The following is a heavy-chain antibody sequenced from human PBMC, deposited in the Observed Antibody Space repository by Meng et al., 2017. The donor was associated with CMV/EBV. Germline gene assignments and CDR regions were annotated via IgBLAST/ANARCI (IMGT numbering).Heavy chain of an antibody. V-gene: IGHV4-34*01. CDR3: ARVWDSGWDY. D-gene: IGHD3-22*01. CDR2: INHSGST. Sequence: QGQLQQWGAGRLKPSEPLSLTCAVYGGSFSGYYWSCIRQPPGKGLEWIGEINHSGSTNYNPSLKSRVTISVDTSKTQFSLKLSSVTAADTAVYYCARVWDSGWDYWGQGTLVTVSS. J-gene: IGHJ4*02. CDR1: GGSFSGYY.